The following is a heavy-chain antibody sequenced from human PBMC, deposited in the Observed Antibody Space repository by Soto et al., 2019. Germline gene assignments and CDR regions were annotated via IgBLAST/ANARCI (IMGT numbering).Heavy chain of an antibody. V-gene: IGHV3-23*01. CDR1: GFTFKESA. J-gene: IGHJ6*02. CDR3: AKDFDYYDSSGLGGGMDV. CDR2: ISDTGAST. Sequence: LRLSCEASGFTFKESAMNWVRQAPGKGLEWVASISDTGASTWYAESVRGRLSISRDNSKNTLYLQMNSLRGEDTAVYYCAKDFDYYDSSGLGGGMDVWGQGTTVTVSS. D-gene: IGHD3-22*01.